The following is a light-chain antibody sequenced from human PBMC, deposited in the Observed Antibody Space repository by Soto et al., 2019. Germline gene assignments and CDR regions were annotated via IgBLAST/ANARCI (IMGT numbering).Light chain of an antibody. CDR2: AVS. J-gene: IGKJ1*01. V-gene: IGKV1-17*01. CDR1: QGIRND. CDR3: LQHNXXXXT. Sequence: ASQGIRNDLGWYQQKPGKAPXCLIFAVSSLQSGXXXXXSXSGSGTEFTLTISSLQPEDFATYYCLQHNXXXXTFGQGTKVDIK.